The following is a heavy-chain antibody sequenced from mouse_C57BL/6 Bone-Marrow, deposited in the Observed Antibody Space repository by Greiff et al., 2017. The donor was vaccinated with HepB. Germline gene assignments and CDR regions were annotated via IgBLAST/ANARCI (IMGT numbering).Heavy chain of an antibody. CDR1: GYTFTDYY. V-gene: IGHV1-76*01. J-gene: IGHJ3*01. Sequence: QVQLQQSGAELVRPGASVKLSCKASGYTFTDYYINWVKQRPGQGLEWIARIYPGSGNTYYNEKFKGKATLTAEKSSSTAYMQLSSQTSEDSAVYFCAKGGDSAWFAYWGQGTLVTVSA. CDR2: IYPGSGNT. CDR3: AKGGDSAWFAY.